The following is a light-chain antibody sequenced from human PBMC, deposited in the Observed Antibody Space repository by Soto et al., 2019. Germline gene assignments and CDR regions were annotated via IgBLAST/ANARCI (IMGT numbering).Light chain of an antibody. CDR2: DAS. J-gene: IGKJ2*01. CDR1: QDVSIF. V-gene: IGKV3-11*02. Sequence: EILLAQSPATLSLSPGERATLSCKASQDVSIFLAWYQQKPGQAPRLLNHDASNRPTGVPGRFSGSGSGRDFTLTITSLEPEDFAVYYCQQRSTWLYTFGQGTKLEV. CDR3: QQRSTWLYT.